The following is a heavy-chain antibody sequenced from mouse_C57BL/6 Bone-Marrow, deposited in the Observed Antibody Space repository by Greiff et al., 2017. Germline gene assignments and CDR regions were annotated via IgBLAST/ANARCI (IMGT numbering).Heavy chain of an antibody. D-gene: IGHD2-1*01. CDR3: TRRNYGNYGAWFAY. V-gene: IGHV1-5*01. J-gene: IGHJ3*01. CDR1: GYTFTSYW. Sequence: EVKPQESGTVLARPGASVKMSCKTSGYTFTSYWMHWVKQRPGQGLEWIGAIYPGNSDTSYNQKFKGKAKMTAVTSASTAYMELSSLTNEDSAVYYCTRRNYGNYGAWFAYWGQGTLVTVSA. CDR2: IYPGNSDT.